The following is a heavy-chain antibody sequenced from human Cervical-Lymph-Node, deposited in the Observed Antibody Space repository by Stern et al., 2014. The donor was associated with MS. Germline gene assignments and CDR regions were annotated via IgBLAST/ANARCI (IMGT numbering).Heavy chain of an antibody. D-gene: IGHD1-7*01. CDR2: IYYSGST. CDR3: ARSGELREGGWFDP. Sequence: QLQLQESGPGLVKPSETLSLTCTVSGGSISSYFWSWIRQPPGKGLEWIAYIYYSGSTYYNPSLKSRVTLSLDTSRNQFSLRLSSVTAADTAVYYCARSGELREGGWFDPWGQGSLVTVSS. V-gene: IGHV4-59*01. J-gene: IGHJ5*02. CDR1: GGSISSYF.